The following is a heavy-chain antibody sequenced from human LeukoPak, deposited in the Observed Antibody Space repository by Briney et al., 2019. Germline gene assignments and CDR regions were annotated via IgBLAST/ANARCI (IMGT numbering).Heavy chain of an antibody. D-gene: IGHD2-15*01. Sequence: ASVKVSCRASGYAFIGYYIHWVRQAPGQGLEWMGIINPYGGDTNYAQKFQGRVTMTRDTSTNTVYMELSSLRSADTAAYCCARDQSRLYCSGSTCPPGYWGQGTLVTVSS. J-gene: IGHJ4*02. CDR3: ARDQSRLYCSGSTCPPGY. CDR2: INPYGGDT. CDR1: GYAFIGYY. V-gene: IGHV1-46*01.